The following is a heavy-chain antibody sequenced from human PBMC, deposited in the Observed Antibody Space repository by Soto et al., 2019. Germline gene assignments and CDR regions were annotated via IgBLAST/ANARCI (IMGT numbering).Heavy chain of an antibody. CDR1: GFSLSTSGMR. J-gene: IGHJ6*02. CDR2: IDWDDDK. CDR3: ARTYAFYYYYGMDV. V-gene: IGHV2-70*04. D-gene: IGHD4-17*01. Sequence: SGPTLVNPTQTLTLTCTFSGFSLSTSGMRVSWIRQPPGKALEWLARIDWDDDKFYSTSLKTRLTISKDTSKNQVVLTMTNMDPVDTATYYCARTYAFYYYYGMDVWGQGTTVTVSS.